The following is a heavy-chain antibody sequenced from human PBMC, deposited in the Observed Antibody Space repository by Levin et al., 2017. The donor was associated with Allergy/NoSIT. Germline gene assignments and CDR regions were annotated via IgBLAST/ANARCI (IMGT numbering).Heavy chain of an antibody. CDR2: ISSSGGST. D-gene: IGHD6-19*01. CDR1: GFTFSNYA. J-gene: IGHJ6*02. CDR3: AKGDTYSSGWYGDYYYGLDV. V-gene: IGHV3-23*01. Sequence: HPGGSLRLSCAASGFTFSNYAMSWVRQAPGRGLEWVSVISSSGGSTYSADSVKGRFTISRDNSKNTLYLQMNSLRAEDTAVYYCAKGDTYSSGWYGDYYYGLDVWGQGTTVTVSS.